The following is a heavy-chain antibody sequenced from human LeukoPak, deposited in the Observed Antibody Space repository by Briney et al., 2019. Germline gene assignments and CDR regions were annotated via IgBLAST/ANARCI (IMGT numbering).Heavy chain of an antibody. CDR1: GFTFSSYD. D-gene: IGHD6-19*01. V-gene: IGHV3-13*01. J-gene: IGHJ6*02. CDR2: IGTAGDT. CDR3: ARVKSIDLVAGTVGYYYYYGMDV. Sequence: GGSLRLSCAASGFTFSSYDMHWVRQATGKGLEWVSAIGTAGDTYYPGSVKGRFTISRENAKNSLYLQMNSLRAGDTAVYYCARVKSIDLVAGTVGYYYYYGMDVWGQGTTVTVSS.